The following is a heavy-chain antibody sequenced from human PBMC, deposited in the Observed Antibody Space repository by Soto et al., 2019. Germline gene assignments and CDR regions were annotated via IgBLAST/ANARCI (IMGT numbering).Heavy chain of an antibody. D-gene: IGHD3-3*01. J-gene: IGHJ3*02. V-gene: IGHV3-33*01. Sequence: GGSLRLSCAASGFTFSSYGMHWVRQAPGKGLEWLAVIWYDGSNKYYADSVKGRFTISRDNSKNTLYLQMNSLRAEDTAVYFCARDQLYYDYSFGRPSYGLDIWGQGPMVTVSS. CDR3: ARDQLYYDYSFGRPSYGLDI. CDR2: IWYDGSNK. CDR1: GFTFSSYG.